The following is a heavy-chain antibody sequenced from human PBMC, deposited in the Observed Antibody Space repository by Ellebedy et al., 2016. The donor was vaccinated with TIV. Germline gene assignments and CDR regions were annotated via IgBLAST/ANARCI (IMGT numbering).Heavy chain of an antibody. CDR1: GGSFSGYY. D-gene: IGHD5-12*01. J-gene: IGHJ4*02. CDR3: ARSQGRRKATDY. CDR2: INHSGST. Sequence: SETLSLTXAVYGGSFSGYYWSWIRQPPGKGLEWIGEINHSGSTNYNPSLKSRVTISVDTSKNQFSLKLSSVTAADTAVYYCARSQGRRKATDYWGQGTRVTVSS. V-gene: IGHV4-34*01.